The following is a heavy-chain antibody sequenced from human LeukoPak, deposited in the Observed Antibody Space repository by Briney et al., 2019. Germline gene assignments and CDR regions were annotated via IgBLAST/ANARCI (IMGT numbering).Heavy chain of an antibody. CDR3: ARSLGSLGGYGMDV. V-gene: IGHV4-31*03. CDR2: IYYSGST. D-gene: IGHD1-26*01. CDR1: GGSISSGGYY. Sequence: PSETLSLTCTVSGGSISSGGYYWSWIRQHPGKGLEWIGYIYYSGSTYYNPSLKSRATISVDTSKNQFSLKLSSVTAADTAVYYCARSLGSLGGYGMDVWGQGTTVTVSS. J-gene: IGHJ6*02.